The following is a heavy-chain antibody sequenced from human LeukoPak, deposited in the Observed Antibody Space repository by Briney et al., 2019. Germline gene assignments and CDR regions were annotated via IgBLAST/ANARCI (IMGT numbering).Heavy chain of an antibody. Sequence: PGGSLRLSCAASGFTFSSYAMSWVRQAPGKGLEWVSAISGSGGSTYYADSMKGRFTISRDNSKNTLYLQMNSLRAEDTAVYYCAKDATPYGSGRHYFDYWGQGTLVTVSS. J-gene: IGHJ4*02. CDR1: GFTFSSYA. D-gene: IGHD3-10*01. CDR3: AKDATPYGSGRHYFDY. V-gene: IGHV3-23*01. CDR2: ISGSGGST.